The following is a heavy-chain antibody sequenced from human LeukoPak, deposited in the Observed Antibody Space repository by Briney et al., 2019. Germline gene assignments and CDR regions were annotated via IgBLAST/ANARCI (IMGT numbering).Heavy chain of an antibody. V-gene: IGHV3-7*01. CDR1: GFTLNSYV. CDR2: IKKDGSEE. D-gene: IGHD1/OR15-1a*01. J-gene: IGHJ3*01. CDR3: ARSNPNKNALDL. Sequence: GGSLRLSCAASGFTLNSYVMSWVRQAPGGGLEWVANIKKDGSEENYLDSVKGRFTVSRDNAKNSLNLQMNSLRGEDTAVYYCARSNPNKNALDLWGQGTMVTISS.